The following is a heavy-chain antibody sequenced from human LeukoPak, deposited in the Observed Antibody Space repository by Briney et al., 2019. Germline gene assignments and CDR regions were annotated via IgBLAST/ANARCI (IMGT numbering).Heavy chain of an antibody. V-gene: IGHV4-4*07. J-gene: IGHJ3*02. Sequence: SETLSLTCTVSGASISNYYWSWIRQPAGKGLEWIGRIYISESTNYNPSLKSRVTMSVDTSKNQFSLKLRSVTAADTAVYYCAGEGLSIVGVPAAMYAFDIWGQGTMVTVSS. CDR1: GASISNYY. CDR3: AGEGLSIVGVPAAMYAFDI. D-gene: IGHD2-2*01. CDR2: IYISEST.